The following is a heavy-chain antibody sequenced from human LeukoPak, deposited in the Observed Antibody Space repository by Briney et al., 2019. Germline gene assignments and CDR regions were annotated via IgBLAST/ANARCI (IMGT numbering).Heavy chain of an antibody. D-gene: IGHD2-15*01. Sequence: GGSLRLSCATSGFSFSSYAISWVRQAPGKGLEWVSAMSSSDDGRYYAASVRGRFTISRDTSRSTLYLQMNSLRAEDAAVYYCAKAPVTSCRGAFCYPFDYWGQGTLVTVSS. CDR3: AKAPVTSCRGAFCYPFDY. CDR1: GFSFSSYA. J-gene: IGHJ4*02. CDR2: MSSSDDGR. V-gene: IGHV3-23*01.